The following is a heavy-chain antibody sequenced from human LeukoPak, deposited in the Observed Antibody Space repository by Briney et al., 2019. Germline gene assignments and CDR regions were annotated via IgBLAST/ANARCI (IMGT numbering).Heavy chain of an antibody. CDR1: GGSIGSYY. V-gene: IGHV4-59*01. CDR2: IYYSGST. J-gene: IGHJ4*02. D-gene: IGHD3-3*01. CDR3: ARELYRYYFDY. Sequence: PSETLSLTCTVSGGSIGSYYWSWIRQPPGKGLEWIGYIYYSGSTNYNPSLKSRVTISVDTSKNQFSPKLSSVTAADTAVYYCARELYRYYFDYWGQGTLVTVSS.